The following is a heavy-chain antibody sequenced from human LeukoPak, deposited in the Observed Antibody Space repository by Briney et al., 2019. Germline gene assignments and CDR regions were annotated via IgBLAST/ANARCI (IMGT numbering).Heavy chain of an antibody. V-gene: IGHV3-23*01. J-gene: IGHJ3*02. D-gene: IGHD2-8*02. Sequence: PGGSLRLSCAASGFTFSSYAMSWVRQAPGKGLEWVSAISGSGGSTYYADSVKGRFTISRDNSKNTLYLQMNSLRAEDTAVYYCATWMPLDTYWVRAFDIWGQGTMVTVSS. CDR3: ATWMPLDTYWVRAFDI. CDR2: ISGSGGST. CDR1: GFTFSSYA.